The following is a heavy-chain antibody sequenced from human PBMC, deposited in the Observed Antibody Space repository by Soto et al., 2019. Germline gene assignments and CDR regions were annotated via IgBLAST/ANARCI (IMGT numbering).Heavy chain of an antibody. D-gene: IGHD1-26*01. V-gene: IGHV5-51*01. CDR2: IYPGDSDT. CDR3: ARVPTTTPYYDAFDI. CDR1: GYSFTSYW. J-gene: IGHJ3*02. Sequence: GESLKISCKGSGYSFTSYWIGWVRQMPGKGLEWMGIIYPGDSDTRYSPSFQGQVTISADKSISTAYLQWSSLKASDTAMYYCARVPTTTPYYDAFDIWGQGTMVTVSS.